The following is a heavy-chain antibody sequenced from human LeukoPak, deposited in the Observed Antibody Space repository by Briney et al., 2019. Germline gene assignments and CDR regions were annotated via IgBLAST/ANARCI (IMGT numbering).Heavy chain of an antibody. J-gene: IGHJ3*02. CDR2: IWHDGGRK. D-gene: IGHD1-14*01. CDR1: GFTFNTHG. V-gene: IGHV3-33*01. CDR3: ARGGPEDAFDI. Sequence: GGSLRISCVVSGFTFNTHGFHWVRQARGKGLEWVSVIWHDGGRKEYADSVRGRFTISRDNSNLYLQMNSLRAEDTAVYYCARGGPEDAFDIWGQGTMVTVSS.